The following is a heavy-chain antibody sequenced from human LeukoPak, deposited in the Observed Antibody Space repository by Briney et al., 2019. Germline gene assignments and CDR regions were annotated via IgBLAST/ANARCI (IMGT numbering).Heavy chain of an antibody. V-gene: IGHV4-59*06. J-gene: IGHJ4*02. CDR3: ARGPNYYDSSGYFDY. CDR1: GGSISSYY. Sequence: SETLSLTCTVSGGSISSYYWSWIRQHPGKGLEWIGYIYYSGSTYYNPSLKSRVTISVDTSKNQFSLKLSSVTAADTAVYYCARGPNYYDSSGYFDYWGQGTLVTVSS. CDR2: IYYSGST. D-gene: IGHD3-22*01.